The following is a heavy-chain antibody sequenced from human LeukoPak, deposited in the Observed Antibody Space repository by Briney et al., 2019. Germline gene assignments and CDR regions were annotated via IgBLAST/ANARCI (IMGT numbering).Heavy chain of an antibody. V-gene: IGHV3-30*02. CDR3: AKDSLPGIAAACTVY. CDR1: GFIFSSYG. CDR2: IRYDGSNK. D-gene: IGHD6-13*01. Sequence: GGSLRLSCAASGFIFSSYGMYWVRQAPGKGLEWVAFIRYDGSNKYYADSVKGRFTISRDNSKDTLYLQMNSLRAEDTAIYYCAKDSLPGIAAACTVYWGQGTLVTVSS. J-gene: IGHJ4*02.